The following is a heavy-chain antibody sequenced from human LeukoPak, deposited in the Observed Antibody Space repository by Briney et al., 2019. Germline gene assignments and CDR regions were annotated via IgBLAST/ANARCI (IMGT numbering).Heavy chain of an antibody. V-gene: IGHV3-74*01. D-gene: IGHD5-18*01. Sequence: GGSLRLSCAASGFTFSSYWMHWVRQAPGKGLVWVSRINGDGSSTSYADSVKGRFTISRDNAKNTLYLQMNSLRAEDTAVYYCASGGYSYGDAFDIWGQGTMVTVSS. CDR1: GFTFSSYW. J-gene: IGHJ3*02. CDR3: ASGGYSYGDAFDI. CDR2: INGDGSST.